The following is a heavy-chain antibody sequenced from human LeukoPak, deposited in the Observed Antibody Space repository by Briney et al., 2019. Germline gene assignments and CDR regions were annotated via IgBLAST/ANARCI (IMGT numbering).Heavy chain of an antibody. J-gene: IGHJ4*02. CDR3: ARLMRSPGRDNCYFDY. CDR1: GGSISSGGYA. Sequence: SQTLSLTCAVYGGSISSGGYAWSWLRQPPGKGLEWIGYIYHSGSTYYNPSLKSRVTISVHRSQNQFSLKLSSGTAADTAGYYCARLMRSPGRDNCYFDYWGQGTLVTVSS. CDR2: IYHSGST. V-gene: IGHV4-30-2*01. D-gene: IGHD1-20*01.